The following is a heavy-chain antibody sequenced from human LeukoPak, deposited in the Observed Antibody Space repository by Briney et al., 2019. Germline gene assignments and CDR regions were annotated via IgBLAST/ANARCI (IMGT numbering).Heavy chain of an antibody. CDR3: ARTYGDYSSYYYYYYLDV. CDR1: GFSLSTSGMG. Sequence: SGPTLVNPTQTLTLTCTFSGFSLSTSGMGVSWIRQLPGKALEWLARIDWDDDKYYTTSLKTRLSISKDTSKNQVVLTMTNMDPVDTGTYYCARTYGDYSSYYYYYYLDVWGKGTTVTISS. CDR2: IDWDDDK. J-gene: IGHJ6*03. D-gene: IGHD4-17*01. V-gene: IGHV2-70*11.